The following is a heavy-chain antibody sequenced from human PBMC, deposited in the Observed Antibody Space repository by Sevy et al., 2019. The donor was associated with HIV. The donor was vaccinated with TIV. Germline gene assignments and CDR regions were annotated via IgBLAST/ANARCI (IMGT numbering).Heavy chain of an antibody. Sequence: GGSLRLSCTASGFTFSSYEMNWVRQAPGKGLEWVSYISNSGSTIHYSDSVKGRFTISRDNAKNSLYLQMNSLRAEDTAVYYCARGPPDGSYDYFDYWGQGTLVTVSS. CDR3: ARGPPDGSYDYFDY. D-gene: IGHD1-26*01. V-gene: IGHV3-48*03. CDR2: ISNSGSTI. CDR1: GFTFSSYE. J-gene: IGHJ4*02.